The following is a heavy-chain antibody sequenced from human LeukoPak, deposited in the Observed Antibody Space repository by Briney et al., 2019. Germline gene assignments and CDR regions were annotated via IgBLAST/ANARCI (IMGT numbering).Heavy chain of an antibody. CDR1: GFTFSSYA. CDR2: ISYDGSNK. Sequence: PGGSLRLSCAASGFTFSSYAMHWVRQAPGKGLEWVAVISYDGSNKYYADSVKGRFTISRDNSKNTLYLQMNSLRAEDTAVYYCARSRPDCVYGMDVWGQGTTVTVSS. CDR3: ARSRPDCVYGMDV. D-gene: IGHD2-21*02. V-gene: IGHV3-30-3*01. J-gene: IGHJ6*02.